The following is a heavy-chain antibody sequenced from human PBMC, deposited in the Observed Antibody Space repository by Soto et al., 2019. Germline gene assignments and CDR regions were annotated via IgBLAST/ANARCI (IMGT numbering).Heavy chain of an antibody. Sequence: PGGSLRLSCAASGFTFSRYAMTWVRQAPGKGLEWVSGISGGGDSTHYADSVKGRFTISRDNSKNTLYLQINSLRVEDTALYYCAKREWLAIFNWGQGTLVTVSS. V-gene: IGHV3-23*01. J-gene: IGHJ4*02. CDR1: GFTFSRYA. D-gene: IGHD6-19*01. CDR2: ISGGGDST. CDR3: AKREWLAIFN.